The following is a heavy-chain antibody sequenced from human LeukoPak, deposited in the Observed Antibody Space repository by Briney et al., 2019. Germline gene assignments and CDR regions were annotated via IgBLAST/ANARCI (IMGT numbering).Heavy chain of an antibody. CDR3: ARGYGSGSYYVPYDF. CDR2: IYYSGST. V-gene: IGHV4-59*01. Sequence: PSETLSLTCAVYGGSFSGYYWTWIRQPPGKGLEWIGYIYYSGSTHYNPSLDSRVTISVDTSKNQFSLRLSSMTAADTAVYYCARGYGSGSYYVPYDFWGQGTLVTVSS. J-gene: IGHJ4*02. D-gene: IGHD3-22*01. CDR1: GGSFSGYY.